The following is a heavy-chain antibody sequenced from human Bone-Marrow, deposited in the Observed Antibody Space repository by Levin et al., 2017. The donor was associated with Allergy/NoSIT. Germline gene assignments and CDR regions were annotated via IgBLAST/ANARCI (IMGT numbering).Heavy chain of an antibody. CDR2: THLGDSDT. Sequence: PGGSLRLSCQGSGFAFATYWIAWVRQMPGKGLEWMGITHLGDSDTRYSPSFQGQVTMSADKSTNTAYLQWNSMKASDTAVYYCATQALVMTRYFHYLDVWGTGTTVIVSS. J-gene: IGHJ6*03. D-gene: IGHD3-22*01. CDR1: GFAFATYW. V-gene: IGHV5-51*01. CDR3: ATQALVMTRYFHYLDV.